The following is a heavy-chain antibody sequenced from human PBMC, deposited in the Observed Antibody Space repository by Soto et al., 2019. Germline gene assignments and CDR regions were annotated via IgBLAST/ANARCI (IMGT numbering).Heavy chain of an antibody. Sequence: PGGSLRLSCAASGFTFSSYGMHWVRQAPGKGLEWVAVISYDGSNKYYADSVKGRFTISRDNSKNTLYLQMNSLRAEDTAVYYCAKDPRRPYYSYYGMDVWGQGTTVTVSS. CDR1: GFTFSSYG. V-gene: IGHV3-30*18. J-gene: IGHJ6*02. CDR2: ISYDGSNK. CDR3: AKDPRRPYYSYYGMDV.